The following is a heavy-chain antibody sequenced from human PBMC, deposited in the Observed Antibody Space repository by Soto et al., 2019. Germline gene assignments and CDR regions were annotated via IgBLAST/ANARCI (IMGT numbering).Heavy chain of an antibody. Sequence: QVQLVESGGGVVQPGRSLRLSCAASGFTFSSYGMHWVRQAPGKGLEWVAVIWYDGSNKYYADSVKGRFTISRDNSKNTLYLQMNSLRAEDTAVYYCARSMTTVAFYGMDVWGQGTTVTVSS. V-gene: IGHV3-33*01. CDR1: GFTFSSYG. D-gene: IGHD4-17*01. J-gene: IGHJ6*02. CDR3: ARSMTTVAFYGMDV. CDR2: IWYDGSNK.